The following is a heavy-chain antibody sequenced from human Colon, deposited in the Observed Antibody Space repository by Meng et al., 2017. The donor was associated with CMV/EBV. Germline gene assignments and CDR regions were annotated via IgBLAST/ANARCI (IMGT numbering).Heavy chain of an antibody. Sequence: GSISSGGYYRSWIRQHPGKGLEWIGYIYYSGSTYYNPSLKSRVTISVDTSKNQFSLKLSSVTAADTAVYYCARRGGQQQLVHWFDPWGQGTLVTVSS. J-gene: IGHJ5*02. D-gene: IGHD6-13*01. CDR3: ARRGGQQQLVHWFDP. CDR1: GSISSGGYY. V-gene: IGHV4-31*02. CDR2: IYYSGST.